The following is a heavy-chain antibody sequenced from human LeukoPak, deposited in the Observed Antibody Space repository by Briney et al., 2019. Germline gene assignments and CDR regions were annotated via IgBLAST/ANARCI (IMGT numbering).Heavy chain of an antibody. CDR3: AKDWGGILVVEGFDY. CDR2: VRVDGVST. D-gene: IGHD2-15*01. V-gene: IGHV3-64*04. Sequence: PGGSLRLSCSASGFSFSSYAMHWVRQAPGKGLEYVSSVRVDGVSTYYADSVKGRFTISRDNSKNTLYLQLNSLRAEDAAVYYCAKDWGGILVVEGFDYWGQGTLVTVSS. J-gene: IGHJ4*02. CDR1: GFSFSSYA.